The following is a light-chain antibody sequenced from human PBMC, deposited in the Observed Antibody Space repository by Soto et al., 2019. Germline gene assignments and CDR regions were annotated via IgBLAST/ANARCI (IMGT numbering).Light chain of an antibody. Sequence: EIVMTQSPASLSVSPGETATLSCRASQSVGVNLAWYQQKPGQAPRLLIYHASTRATGVPARFSGSGSGTDFTLTISSLQSEDIAFCYCQQYDSWPRTFGQGTKVEIK. CDR2: HAS. V-gene: IGKV3-15*01. CDR3: QQYDSWPRT. J-gene: IGKJ1*01. CDR1: QSVGVN.